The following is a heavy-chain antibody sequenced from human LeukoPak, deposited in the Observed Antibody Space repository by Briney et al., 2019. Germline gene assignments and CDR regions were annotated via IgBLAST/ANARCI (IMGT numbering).Heavy chain of an antibody. CDR2: INSDGSST. CDR3: AVLTVTTFPFDY. J-gene: IGHJ4*02. V-gene: IGHV3-74*01. Sequence: GGSLRLSCAASGFTFSSYWMHWVRQAPGKGLVWVSRINSDGSSTSYADSVKGRFTISRDNAKNSLYLQMNSLRAEDTAVYYCAVLTVTTFPFDYWGQGTLVTVSS. D-gene: IGHD4-17*01. CDR1: GFTFSSYW.